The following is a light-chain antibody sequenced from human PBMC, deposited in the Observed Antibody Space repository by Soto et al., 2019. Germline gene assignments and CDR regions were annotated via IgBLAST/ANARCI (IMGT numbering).Light chain of an antibody. CDR1: SSNIGAGYD. Sequence: QSVLTQPPSVSGAPGQRVTISCTGSSSNIGAGYDVHWYQQLPGTVPKLLIYGNSNRPSGVPERFSGSKSGTSASLAITGLQVEDEADYYCQSYDSSLSGYVFGTGTKLTVL. V-gene: IGLV1-40*01. CDR3: QSYDSSLSGYV. CDR2: GNS. J-gene: IGLJ1*01.